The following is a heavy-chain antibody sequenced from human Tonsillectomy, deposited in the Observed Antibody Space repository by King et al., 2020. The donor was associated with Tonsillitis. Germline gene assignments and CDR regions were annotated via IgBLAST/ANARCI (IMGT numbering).Heavy chain of an antibody. CDR1: GGTLNSYA. D-gene: IGHD3-22*01. CDR2: IIPVFCTT. CDR3: ARAPRITMTHVYFDY. Sequence: QLVQSGAEVKKPGSSVKVSCKASGGTLNSYAFSWVRQAPGQGLEWMGGIIPVFCTTDYAQKFQDRVTINADKSTNTVHMEMSSLRSEDTAVYYCARAPRITMTHVYFDYWGQGTLVTVSS. V-gene: IGHV1-69*06. J-gene: IGHJ4*02.